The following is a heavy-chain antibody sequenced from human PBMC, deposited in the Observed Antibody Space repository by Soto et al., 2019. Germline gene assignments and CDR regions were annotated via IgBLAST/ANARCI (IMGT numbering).Heavy chain of an antibody. V-gene: IGHV5-51*01. CDR1: GYIFTSYW. CDR3: ARRYYYGSGSYYNPYYYGMDV. D-gene: IGHD3-10*01. Sequence: PGESLKISCKGSGYIFTSYWIGWVLQGPGKGLEWMGIIYPGDSDTRYSPSFQGQVTISADKSISTAYLQWSSLKASDTAMYYCARRYYYGSGSYYNPYYYGMDVWGQGTTVTVSS. J-gene: IGHJ6*02. CDR2: IYPGDSDT.